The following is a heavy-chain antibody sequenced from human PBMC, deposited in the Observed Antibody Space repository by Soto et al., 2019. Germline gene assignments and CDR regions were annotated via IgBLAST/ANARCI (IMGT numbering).Heavy chain of an antibody. Sequence: ASVKVSCKASGYTFTSYDINWVRQATGQGLEWMGWMNPNSGNTGYAQKFQGRVTMTRNTSISTAYMELSSLRSEDTAVYYCARANTIFGVALGMDVWGQGTTVTVSS. CDR2: MNPNSGNT. CDR1: GYTFTSYD. CDR3: ARANTIFGVALGMDV. J-gene: IGHJ6*02. D-gene: IGHD3-3*01. V-gene: IGHV1-8*01.